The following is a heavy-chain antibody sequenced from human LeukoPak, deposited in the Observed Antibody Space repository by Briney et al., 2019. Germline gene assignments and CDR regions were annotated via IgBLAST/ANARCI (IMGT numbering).Heavy chain of an antibody. Sequence: SVKVSCKAPGGTFSSYAISWVRQAPGQRLEWMGGIIPIFGTANYAQKFQGRVTITADESTSTAYMELSSLRSEDTAVYYCAGSTVTRLAEYFQHWGQGTLVTVSS. CDR2: IIPIFGTA. J-gene: IGHJ1*01. CDR1: GGTFSSYA. CDR3: AGSTVTRLAEYFQH. V-gene: IGHV1-69*13. D-gene: IGHD4-17*01.